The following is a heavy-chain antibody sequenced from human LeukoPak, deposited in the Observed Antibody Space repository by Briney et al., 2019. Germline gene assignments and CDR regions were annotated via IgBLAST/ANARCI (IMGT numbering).Heavy chain of an antibody. CDR3: AREGLWVGLDSGKTRQAYWES. CDR2: IKEDGSEK. V-gene: IGHV3-7*04. Sequence: GGSLRLSCAASGFTFSIYWMSWVRQAPGKGLKWVANIKEDGSEKYYADSVKGRFTISRDNAKNSLNLQMNSLRAEDTAVYYCAREGLWVGLDSGKTRQAYWESWGQGTMVTVSS. D-gene: IGHD2-21*01. CDR1: GFTFSIYW. J-gene: IGHJ3*01.